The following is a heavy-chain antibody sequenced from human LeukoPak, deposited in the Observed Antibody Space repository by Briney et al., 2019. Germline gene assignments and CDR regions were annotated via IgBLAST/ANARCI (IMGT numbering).Heavy chain of an antibody. J-gene: IGHJ4*02. V-gene: IGHV4-31*03. CDR3: ARAVEQWVHHNFDY. CDR2: IYNTGSP. Sequence: SETLSLTCTVSGGCISSGNYYWSWIRQHPGKGLEWIGYIYNTGSPYYNPSLRSRVTISPDTSKNEFSLSLSAVTAADTAVYYCARAVEQWVHHNFDYWGQGALVTVSS. D-gene: IGHD6-19*01. CDR1: GGCISSGNYY.